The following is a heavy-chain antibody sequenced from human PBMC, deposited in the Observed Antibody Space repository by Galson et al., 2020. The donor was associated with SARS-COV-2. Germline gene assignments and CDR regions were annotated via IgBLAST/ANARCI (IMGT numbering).Heavy chain of an antibody. Sequence: ASVKVSCKVSGYSLSELSMHWVRLSPGKGFEWMGGFDPEDDEPVYAQEFQGRLTLTGDTSRDTAYMQLSNLRSEDTAVYYCATLGPTVADYFFDYWGQGTLLTVSP. CDR3: ATLGPTVADYFFDY. J-gene: IGHJ4*02. CDR1: GYSLSELS. D-gene: IGHD6-19*01. V-gene: IGHV1-24*01. CDR2: FDPEDDEP.